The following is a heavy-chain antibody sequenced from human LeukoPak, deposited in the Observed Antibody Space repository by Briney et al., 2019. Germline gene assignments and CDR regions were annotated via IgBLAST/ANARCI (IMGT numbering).Heavy chain of an antibody. D-gene: IGHD6-19*01. J-gene: IGHJ6*02. CDR3: ARGQEQFSSSWQWGPRRKNFYYYGMDV. CDR1: GFTVSSSS. V-gene: IGHV3-66*01. CDR2: ISSDGNT. Sequence: GGSLRLSCAAPGFTVSSSSMNWVRLGPGKGLEWVSVISSDGNTYYADSVKGRFTISRDNSRNTLSLQMHGLRADDTAVYYCARGQEQFSSSWQWGPRRKNFYYYGMDVWGQGTTVTVSS.